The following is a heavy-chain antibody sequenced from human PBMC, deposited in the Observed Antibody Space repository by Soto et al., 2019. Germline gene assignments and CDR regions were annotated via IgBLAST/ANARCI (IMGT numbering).Heavy chain of an antibody. J-gene: IGHJ4*02. Sequence: SETLSLTCTVSGDSISGYYWNWIRQPPGKGLEWIGYFHYSGSTYHPSLKSRVTISIDTSKNEVSLKLTSVTAADTAVYYCARLGAYYQALDSWGQGTLVTVS. CDR3: ARLGAYYQALDS. D-gene: IGHD3-22*01. CDR1: GDSISGYY. CDR2: FHYSGST. V-gene: IGHV4-59*08.